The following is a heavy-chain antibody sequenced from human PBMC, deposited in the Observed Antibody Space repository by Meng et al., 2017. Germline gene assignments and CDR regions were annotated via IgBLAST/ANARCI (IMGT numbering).Heavy chain of an antibody. CDR2: INPNSGGT. CDR1: GYTFTGYY. V-gene: IGHV1-2*02. D-gene: IGHD3-22*01. Sequence: ASVKVFCKASGYTFTGYYMHWVRQAPGQGLEWMGWINPNSGGTNYAQKFQGRVTMARDTSISTAYMELSRLRSDDAAVYYCARLDITMIVGFDYWGQGTLVTVSS. CDR3: ARLDITMIVGFDY. J-gene: IGHJ4*02.